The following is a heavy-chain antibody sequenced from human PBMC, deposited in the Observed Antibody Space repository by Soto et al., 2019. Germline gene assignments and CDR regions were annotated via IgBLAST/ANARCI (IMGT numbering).Heavy chain of an antibody. V-gene: IGHV3-9*01. CDR2: ISWNSGSI. CDR3: AKASNTEDWYLDL. Sequence: EVQLVESGGGLVQPGRSLRLSCAASGFTFDDYAMHWVRQAPGKGLEWVSGISWNSGSIGYADSVKGRFTISRDNAKNSLYLQMNSLRAEDTALYYCAKASNTEDWYLDLWGRGTLVTVSS. J-gene: IGHJ2*01. D-gene: IGHD4-17*01. CDR1: GFTFDDYA.